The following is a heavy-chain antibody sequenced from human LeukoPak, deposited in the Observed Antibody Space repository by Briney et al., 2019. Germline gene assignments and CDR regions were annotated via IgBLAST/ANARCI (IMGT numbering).Heavy chain of an antibody. V-gene: IGHV4-59*12. Sequence: PSETLSLTCTVSGGSISSYYWSWIRQPPGKGLEWIGNIYYSGSTNYNPSLKSRVTISVDTSKNQFSLKLSSVTAADTAVYYCASSSSGYTYYFDYWGQGTLVTVSS. J-gene: IGHJ4*02. CDR1: GGSISSYY. CDR3: ASSSSGYTYYFDY. CDR2: IYYSGST. D-gene: IGHD3-22*01.